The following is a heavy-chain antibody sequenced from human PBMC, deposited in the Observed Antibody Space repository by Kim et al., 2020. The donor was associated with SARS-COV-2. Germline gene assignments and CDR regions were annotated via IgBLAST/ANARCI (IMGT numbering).Heavy chain of an antibody. V-gene: IGHV3-48*02. Sequence: GGSLRLSCAASGFTFDSYNMNWVRQAPGKGLECISYITNSGTKYYADSVRGRFTISRDNGKKSLHLQMNSLRDGDTGVYYCARGDGFAGNRYQNYGMDV. D-gene: IGHD2-21*01. CDR2: ITNSGTK. CDR3: ARGDGFAGNRYQNYGMDV. J-gene: IGHJ6*01. CDR1: GFTFDSYN.